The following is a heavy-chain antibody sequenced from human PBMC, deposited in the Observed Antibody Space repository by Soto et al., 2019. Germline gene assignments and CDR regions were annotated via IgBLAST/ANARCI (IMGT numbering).Heavy chain of an antibody. CDR2: INHSGST. V-gene: IGHV4-34*01. CDR1: GGSFSGYY. Sequence: SETLSLTCAVYGGSFSGYYWSWIRQPPGKGLEWIGEINHSGSTNYNPSLKSRVTISVDTSKNQFSLKLSSVTAADTAVYYCASERTYYYDSSGYYYQWAQGTLVTVSS. CDR3: ASERTYYYDSSGYYYQ. J-gene: IGHJ4*02. D-gene: IGHD3-22*01.